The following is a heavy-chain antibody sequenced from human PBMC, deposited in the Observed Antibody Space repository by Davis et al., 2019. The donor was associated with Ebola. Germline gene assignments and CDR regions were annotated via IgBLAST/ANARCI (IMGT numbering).Heavy chain of an antibody. CDR1: GGTFSSYA. CDR3: ARGGLGIAVDY. V-gene: IGHV1-69*05. D-gene: IGHD6-13*01. J-gene: IGHJ4*02. Sequence: SVKVSCKASGGTFSSYAISWVRQAPGQGLEWMGGIIPIFGTANYAQKLQGRVTMTTDTSTSTAYMELRSLRSDDTAVYYCARGGLGIAVDYWGQGTLVTVSS. CDR2: IIPIFGTA.